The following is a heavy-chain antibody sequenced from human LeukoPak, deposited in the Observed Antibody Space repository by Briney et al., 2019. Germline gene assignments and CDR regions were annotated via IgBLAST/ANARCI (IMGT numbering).Heavy chain of an antibody. D-gene: IGHD2-21*02. CDR3: ANLDCSGDCYSDS. CDR1: GFTFSSYG. V-gene: IGHV3-30*18. Sequence: GGSLRLSCAASGFTFSSYGMRWVRQAPGKGLEWVAVISYDGSNKYSADSVKGRFTISRDNSKNTLFLQMNSLRAEDTAVYYCANLDCSGDCYSDSWGQGTLVTVSS. J-gene: IGHJ4*02. CDR2: ISYDGSNK.